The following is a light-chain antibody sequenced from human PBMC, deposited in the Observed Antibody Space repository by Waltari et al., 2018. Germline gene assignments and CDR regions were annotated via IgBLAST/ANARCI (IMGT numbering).Light chain of an antibody. Sequence: QSALTQPRSVSASPGQSVTMSCTGSSSDVGGYNSISWYPQHPGKAPNLLIYDVNKRPSGVPDRFSASKSGNTASLTISGLQAEDEADYYCCSHAGTYTSLFVFGTGTQVTVL. CDR1: SSDVGGYNS. CDR3: CSHAGTYTSLFV. CDR2: DVN. V-gene: IGLV2-11*01. J-gene: IGLJ1*01.